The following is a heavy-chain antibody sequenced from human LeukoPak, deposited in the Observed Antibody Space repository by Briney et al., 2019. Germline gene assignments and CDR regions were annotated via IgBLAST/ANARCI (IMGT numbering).Heavy chain of an antibody. CDR2: INAGNGNT. V-gene: IGHV1-3*01. J-gene: IGHJ4*02. Sequence: ASVKVSCKASGYTFTSYAMHWVRQAPGQRLEWMGWINAGNGNTKYSQKFQGRVTMTTDTSTSTAYMELRSLRSDDTAVYYCARDLWFGELLGYWGQGTLVTVSS. CDR3: ARDLWFGELLGY. D-gene: IGHD3-10*01. CDR1: GYTFTSYA.